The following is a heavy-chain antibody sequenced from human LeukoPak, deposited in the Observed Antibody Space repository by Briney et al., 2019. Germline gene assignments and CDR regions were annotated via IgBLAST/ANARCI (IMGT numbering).Heavy chain of an antibody. CDR2: ISGSGGST. J-gene: IGHJ4*02. Sequence: PGGSLRLSCAASGFTFSSYAMSWVRQAPGKGLEWVSAISGSGGSTYYADSVKGRFTISRDNSKNTLYLQMNSLRAEDTAVYYCAKDPTPTGWGYSSGWYTDYFDYWGQGTLVTVSS. V-gene: IGHV3-23*01. CDR1: GFTFSSYA. CDR3: AKDPTPTGWGYSSGWYTDYFDY. D-gene: IGHD6-19*01.